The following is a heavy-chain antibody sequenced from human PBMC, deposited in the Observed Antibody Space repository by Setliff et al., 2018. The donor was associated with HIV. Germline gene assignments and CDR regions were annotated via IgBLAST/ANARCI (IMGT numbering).Heavy chain of an antibody. D-gene: IGHD4-4*01. V-gene: IGHV1-69*10. CDR1: GGTFSTYV. J-gene: IGHJ6*02. CDR3: AGSAHSYSYMGYYYHTMDV. CDR2: MLPILGMG. Sequence: SVKVSCKTCGGTFSTYVITWVRQAPGQGLEWMGGMLPILGMGDFAQKFQGRVTITADASTRTAYMELSSLTSDDTAVYYCAGSAHSYSYMGYYYHTMDVWGQGTTVTVSS.